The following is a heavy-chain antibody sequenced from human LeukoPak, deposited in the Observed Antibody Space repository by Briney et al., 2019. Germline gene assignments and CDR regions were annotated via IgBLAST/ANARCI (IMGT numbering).Heavy chain of an antibody. CDR2: ISAGGDNT. D-gene: IGHD2-15*01. CDR1: GFTFSSYA. CDR3: ARGYCSGGSCYHDY. Sequence: GGSLRLSCAASGFTFSSYAMSWVRQAPGKGLKWVSAISAGGDNTYYADSVKGRFTISRDNSKNTLYLQMNSLRAEDTAVYYCARGYCSGGSCYHDYWGQGILVTVSS. V-gene: IGHV3-23*01. J-gene: IGHJ4*02.